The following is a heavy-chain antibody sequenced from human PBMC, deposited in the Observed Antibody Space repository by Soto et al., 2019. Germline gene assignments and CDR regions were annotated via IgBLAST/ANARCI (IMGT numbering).Heavy chain of an antibody. Sequence: EVQLLESGGGLVQPGGSPRLSCAASGFTFSSYAMSWVRQAPGKGLEWVSTISGSGGSTYYADSVKGRFTISRDNSKNTLYLQMNSLRAEDTAVYYCAKGLNAAPWELLLDYWGQGTLVTVSS. D-gene: IGHD1-26*01. CDR2: ISGSGGST. CDR3: AKGLNAAPWELLLDY. V-gene: IGHV3-23*01. CDR1: GFTFSSYA. J-gene: IGHJ4*02.